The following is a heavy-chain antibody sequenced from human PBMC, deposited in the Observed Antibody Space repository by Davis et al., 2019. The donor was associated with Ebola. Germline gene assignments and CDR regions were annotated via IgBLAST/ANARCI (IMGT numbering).Heavy chain of an antibody. CDR1: GYTFTNYG. J-gene: IGHJ4*02. Sequence: AASVKVSCKASGYTFTNYGITWVRQAPGQGLEWMGWINPHNGNTNYAQKLQGRVTMTTDTSTSTAYMELRSLKSDDTAVYYCARWAVVTPTAWDYWGQGTLVTVSS. CDR2: INPHNGNT. CDR3: ARWAVVTPTAWDY. V-gene: IGHV1-18*04. D-gene: IGHD4-23*01.